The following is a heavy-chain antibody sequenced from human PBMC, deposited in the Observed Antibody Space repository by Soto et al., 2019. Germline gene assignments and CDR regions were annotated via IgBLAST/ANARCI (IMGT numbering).Heavy chain of an antibody. Sequence: QVQLVQSGAEVKMPGASVKVSCKASGDTFATYGISWVRQAPGKGLEWMGWISGSRGKTRYAQRFQGRIIMTADTSTSTACMELRSLSSDDTAVYYCAREYCTSTSCYGVDYWGQGTLVTVSS. V-gene: IGHV1-18*01. CDR2: ISGSRGKT. CDR3: AREYCTSTSCYGVDY. CDR1: GDTFATYG. D-gene: IGHD2-2*01. J-gene: IGHJ4*02.